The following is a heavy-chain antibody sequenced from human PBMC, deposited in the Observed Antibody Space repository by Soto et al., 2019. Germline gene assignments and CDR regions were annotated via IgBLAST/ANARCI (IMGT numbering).Heavy chain of an antibody. Sequence: QVQLVESGGGVVQPGRSLRLSCAASGFTFSSYGMHWVRQAPGKGLEWVAVISYDGSNKYYADSVKGRFTISRANSKNTLYLQMNSLRAEDTAVYYCAKDGYDFWSGFGMDVWGQGTTVTVSS. CDR2: ISYDGSNK. J-gene: IGHJ6*02. CDR1: GFTFSSYG. CDR3: AKDGYDFWSGFGMDV. D-gene: IGHD3-3*01. V-gene: IGHV3-30*18.